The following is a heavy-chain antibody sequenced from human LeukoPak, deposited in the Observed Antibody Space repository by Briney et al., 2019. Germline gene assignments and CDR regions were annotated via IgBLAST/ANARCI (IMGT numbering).Heavy chain of an antibody. CDR2: INPNTGGT. CDR3: ARDVFAEYNTHHKFDP. Sequence: ASVKVSCKASGYTFTGYYMHWVRQAPGRGLEWMGWINPNTGGTDYAQRFQGRVTMTRDTSISTAYMELSSLISDDTAVYYCARDVFAEYNTHHKFDPWGQGTLVTVSS. D-gene: IGHD1-14*01. V-gene: IGHV1-2*02. CDR1: GYTFTGYY. J-gene: IGHJ5*02.